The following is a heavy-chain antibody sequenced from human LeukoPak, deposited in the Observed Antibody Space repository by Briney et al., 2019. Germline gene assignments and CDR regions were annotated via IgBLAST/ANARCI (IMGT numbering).Heavy chain of an antibody. D-gene: IGHD3-22*01. J-gene: IGHJ4*02. CDR3: ARGPYYYDSSGYYFHY. CDR2: IIPILGIA. CDR1: GGTFSSYA. V-gene: IGHV1-69*04. Sequence: GRSLRLSCAASGGTFSSYAISWVRQAPGQGLEWMGRIIPILGIANYAQKFQGRVTITADKSTSTAYMELSSLRSEDTAVYYCARGPYYYDSSGYYFHYWGQGTLVTVSS.